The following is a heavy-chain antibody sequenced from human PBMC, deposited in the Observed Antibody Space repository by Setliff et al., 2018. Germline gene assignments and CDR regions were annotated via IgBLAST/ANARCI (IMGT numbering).Heavy chain of an antibody. CDR2: ISTDDGDT. J-gene: IGHJ3*01. CDR1: GYTFTTHG. V-gene: IGHV1-18*01. Sequence: ASVKVSCKASGYTFTTHGISWVRQAPGQGLEWKGWISTDDGDTNFAQKFQGRVTLTTGTSTGTAYMELRSLTFDDTAVYYCARDWFCSGGDCSDVFDFWGQGTMVTVSS. D-gene: IGHD2-21*02. CDR3: ARDWFCSGGDCSDVFDF.